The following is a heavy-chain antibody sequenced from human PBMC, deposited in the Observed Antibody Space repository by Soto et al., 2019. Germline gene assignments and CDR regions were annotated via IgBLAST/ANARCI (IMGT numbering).Heavy chain of an antibody. Sequence: QVQLVQSGAEVKKPGASVKVSCKASGYTFTSYAMHWVRQAPGQRLEWMGWINAGNGNTKYSQKFQGRVTITRDTSASTAYMELSSRRSEDTAVYYCARTITIFGVVIPPGFDYWGQGTLVTVSS. D-gene: IGHD3-3*01. CDR1: GYTFTSYA. J-gene: IGHJ4*02. CDR2: INAGNGNT. CDR3: ARTITIFGVVIPPGFDY. V-gene: IGHV1-3*01.